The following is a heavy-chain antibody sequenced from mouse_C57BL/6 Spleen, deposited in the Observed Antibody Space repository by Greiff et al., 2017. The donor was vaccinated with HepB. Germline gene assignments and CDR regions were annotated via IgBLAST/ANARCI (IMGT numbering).Heavy chain of an antibody. V-gene: IGHV14-4*01. Sequence: EVHLVESGAELVRPGASVKLSCTASGFNIKDDYMHWVKQRPEQGLEWIGWIDPENGDTEYASKFQGKATITADTSSNTAYLQLSSLTSEDTAVYYCTRLYGYFDVWGTGTTVTVSS. J-gene: IGHJ1*03. CDR1: GFNIKDDY. D-gene: IGHD2-2*01. CDR2: IDPENGDT. CDR3: TRLYGYFDV.